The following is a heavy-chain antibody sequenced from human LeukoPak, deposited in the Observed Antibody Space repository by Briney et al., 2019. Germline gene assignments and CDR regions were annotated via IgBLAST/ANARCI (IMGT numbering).Heavy chain of an antibody. D-gene: IGHD1-26*01. CDR1: GFTFSSYS. J-gene: IGHJ4*02. V-gene: IGHV3-21*01. CDR2: ISSSSYI. CDR3: ARVPLGWELLYYFDY. Sequence: GGSLRLSCAASGFTFSSYSMNWVRQAPGKGLEWVSSISSSSYIYYADSVKGRFTFSRDNAKNSLYLQMNSLRAEDTAVYYCARVPLGWELLYYFDYWGQGTLVTVSS.